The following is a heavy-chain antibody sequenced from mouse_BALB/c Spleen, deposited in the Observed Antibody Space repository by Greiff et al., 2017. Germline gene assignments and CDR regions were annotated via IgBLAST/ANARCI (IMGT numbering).Heavy chain of an antibody. J-gene: IGHJ2*01. V-gene: IGHV1-7*01. Sequence: VQLQQSGAELAKPGASVKMSCKASGYTFTSYWMHWVKQRPGQGLEWIGYINPSTGYTEYNQKFKDKATLTADKSSSTAYMQLSSLTSEDSAVYYCAREGTTVGYFDYWGQGTTLTVSS. CDR2: INPSTGYT. D-gene: IGHD1-1*01. CDR3: AREGTTVGYFDY. CDR1: GYTFTSYW.